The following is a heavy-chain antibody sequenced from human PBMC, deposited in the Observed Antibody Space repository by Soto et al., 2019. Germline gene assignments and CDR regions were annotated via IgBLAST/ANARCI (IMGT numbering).Heavy chain of an antibody. V-gene: IGHV3-74*01. D-gene: IGHD4-17*01. CDR2: INSDWSST. Sequence: GRSLRRSNAASRFTFSSYWMHWVRQAPGKGLVWVSRINSDWSSTSYADSVKGRFTISRDNAKNTLYLQMNSLRADDSAVYSCARDLKGAVTTTASSYGIAVWRSGPRGIVSS. J-gene: IGHJ6*04. CDR3: ARDLKGAVTTTASSYGIAV. CDR1: RFTFSSYW.